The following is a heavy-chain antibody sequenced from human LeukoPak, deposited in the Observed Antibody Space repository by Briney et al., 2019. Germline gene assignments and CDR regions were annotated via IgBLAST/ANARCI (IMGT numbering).Heavy chain of an antibody. CDR3: AKGARRSTTVLNCFDP. D-gene: IGHD1-1*01. Sequence: GGSLRLSRAASGFTFSSYAMSWVRQAPGKGLEWVSAISGSGSSTYYADSVNGRLTISRDKTKNTLYLQMNSLRPEDTAIYYCAKGARRSTTVLNCFDPWGQGTPVTVSS. V-gene: IGHV3-23*01. J-gene: IGHJ5*02. CDR2: ISGSGSST. CDR1: GFTFSSYA.